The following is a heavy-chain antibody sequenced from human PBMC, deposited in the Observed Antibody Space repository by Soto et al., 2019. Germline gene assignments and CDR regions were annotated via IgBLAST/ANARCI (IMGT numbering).Heavy chain of an antibody. Sequence: EVQLLESGGGLVQPGGSLRLSCAASGFTFSSYAMSWVRQAPGKGLEWVSAISGSGGSTYYADSVKGRFTISRDNSKNTRYLQMNSLRAEDTAVYYCAKGSGFGEYYGMDVWGQGTTVTVSS. CDR1: GFTFSSYA. CDR2: ISGSGGST. V-gene: IGHV3-23*01. J-gene: IGHJ6*02. CDR3: AKGSGFGEYYGMDV. D-gene: IGHD3-10*01.